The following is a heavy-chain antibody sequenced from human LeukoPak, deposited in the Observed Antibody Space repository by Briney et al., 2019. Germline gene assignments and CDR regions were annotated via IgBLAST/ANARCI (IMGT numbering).Heavy chain of an antibody. CDR3: AIGLDGYNCYFDY. J-gene: IGHJ4*02. Sequence: PSETLSLTCAVYGGSFSGYYWSWIRQPPGKGLEWIGEINHSGSTNYNPSLKSRVTISVDTSKNQFSLKLSSVTAADTAVYYCAIGLDGYNCYFDYWGQGTLVTVSS. CDR1: GGSFSGYY. V-gene: IGHV4-34*01. CDR2: INHSGST. D-gene: IGHD5-24*01.